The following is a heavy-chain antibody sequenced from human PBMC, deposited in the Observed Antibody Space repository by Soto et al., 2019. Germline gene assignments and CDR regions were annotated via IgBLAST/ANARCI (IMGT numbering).Heavy chain of an antibody. J-gene: IGHJ4*02. CDR1: GASLSTHY. CDR2: IYNRGST. D-gene: IGHD3-22*01. Sequence: SETLSLTCTVSGASLSTHYWSWIRQPPGKALEWIGYIYNRGSTNQNPSLQSRVSISIDTSNNQFSLRLRSVTAADTTVYYCARTEYDKIGHDYLGQGTLVTVS. CDR3: ARTEYDKIGHDY. V-gene: IGHV4-59*11.